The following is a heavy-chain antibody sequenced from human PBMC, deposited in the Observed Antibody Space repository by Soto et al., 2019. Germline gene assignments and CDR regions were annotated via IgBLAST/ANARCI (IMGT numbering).Heavy chain of an antibody. CDR3: AKGSFSAHQFLDH. CDR1: GFTFSNYG. J-gene: IGHJ4*02. CDR2: ISSDGNDK. D-gene: IGHD3-10*01. Sequence: QVQLVESGGGVVQPGRALRLSCAASGFTFSNYGMHWVRQAPGKGLEWVATISSDGNDKYYAGSVKGRFTSSRDNSENTLDLQMNGLRAEDTAVDYCAKGSFSAHQFLDHWGRGTLVTVSS. V-gene: IGHV3-30*18.